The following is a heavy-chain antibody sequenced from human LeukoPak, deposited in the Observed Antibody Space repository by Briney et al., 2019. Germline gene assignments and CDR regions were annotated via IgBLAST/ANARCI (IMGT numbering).Heavy chain of an antibody. CDR1: GFTFTNYT. Sequence: PGGSLRLSCAASGFTFTNYTMSWVRQAPGEGLEWVSAISGSGGSTYYADSVKGRFTIPRDNSKNTLYLQMNSLRAEDTAIYYCAKGKTATGTFEYWGQGTLVTVSS. CDR2: ISGSGGST. V-gene: IGHV3-23*01. CDR3: AKGKTATGTFEY. J-gene: IGHJ4*02. D-gene: IGHD6-13*01.